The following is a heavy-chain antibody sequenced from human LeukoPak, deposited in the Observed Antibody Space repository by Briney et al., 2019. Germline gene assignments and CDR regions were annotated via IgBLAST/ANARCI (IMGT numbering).Heavy chain of an antibody. CDR3: ARACTNTVVRGTGFSDY. J-gene: IGHJ4*02. CDR2: ISAYNGNT. V-gene: IGHV1-18*01. Sequence: GASVKVSCKASGYTFTSYGISWVRQAPGQGLEWMGWISAYNGNTNYAQKLQGRVTMTTDTSTSTAYMELRSLRSDDTAVYYCARACTNTVVRGTGFSDYWGQGTLVTVSS. CDR1: GYTFTSYG. D-gene: IGHD4-23*01.